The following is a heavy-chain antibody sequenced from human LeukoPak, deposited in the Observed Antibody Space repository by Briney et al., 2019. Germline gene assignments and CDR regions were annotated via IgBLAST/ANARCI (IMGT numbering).Heavy chain of an antibody. D-gene: IGHD3-22*01. Sequence: PSETLSLTCTVSGGSISSYYWSWIRQPPGKGLEWIGYIYYSGSTNYNPSLKSRGTISVDTSKNQFSLKLSSVTAADTAVYYCARVVRTNYYDSPDAFDIWGQGTMVTVSS. J-gene: IGHJ3*02. V-gene: IGHV4-59*01. CDR1: GGSISSYY. CDR2: IYYSGST. CDR3: ARVVRTNYYDSPDAFDI.